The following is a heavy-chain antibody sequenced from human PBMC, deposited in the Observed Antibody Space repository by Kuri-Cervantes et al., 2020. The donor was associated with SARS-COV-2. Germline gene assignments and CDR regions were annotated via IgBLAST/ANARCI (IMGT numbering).Heavy chain of an antibody. J-gene: IGHJ6*02. CDR2: IYYSGDT. CDR3: ARHFNDCSNGVCRTYYYYSMDV. V-gene: IGHV4-59*01. CDR1: GGSMRYFY. Sequence: SETLSLICTVSGGSMRYFYWSWIRQPPGRGLEWIGYIYYSGDTDYNPSLKSRVTISIDTSKNQLSLKLSSVTAADRAVYYCARHFNDCSNGVCRTYYYYSMDVWGQGTTVTVSS. D-gene: IGHD2-8*01.